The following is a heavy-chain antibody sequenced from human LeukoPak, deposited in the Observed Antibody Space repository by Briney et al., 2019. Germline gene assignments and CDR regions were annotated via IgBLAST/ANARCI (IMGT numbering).Heavy chain of an antibody. CDR3: AVSRDLDY. V-gene: IGHV3-23*01. J-gene: IGHJ4*02. CDR1: GFTFSRFS. CDR2: ISGSGGST. Sequence: GGSLRLSCAASGFTFSRFSMWWVRQAPGKGLEWVSAISGSGGSTYYADSVKGRFTIPRDNSKNTLYLQMNSLRAEDTAVYYCAVSRDLDYWGQGTLVTVSS.